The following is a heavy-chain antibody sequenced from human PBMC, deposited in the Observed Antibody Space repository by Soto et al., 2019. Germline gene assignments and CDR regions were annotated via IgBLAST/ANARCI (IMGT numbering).Heavy chain of an antibody. D-gene: IGHD6-19*01. CDR2: IYYSGST. J-gene: IGHJ4*02. V-gene: IGHV4-39*01. CDR3: ARTASSGWEYYFDY. Sequence: SETLSLTCTVSGGSISSSSYYWGWIRQPPGKGLEWIGSIYYSGSTYYNPSLKSRVTISVDTSKNQFSLKLSSVTAADTAVYYWARTASSGWEYYFDYWGQGTLVTVSS. CDR1: GGSISSSSYY.